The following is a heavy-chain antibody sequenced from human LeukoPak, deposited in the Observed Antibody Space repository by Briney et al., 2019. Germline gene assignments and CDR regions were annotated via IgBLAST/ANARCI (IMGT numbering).Heavy chain of an antibody. CDR2: VFWNYAR. CDR1: GVSLHTVGVG. V-gene: IGHV2-5*01. Sequence: SGPTLVKPTQTLTLPCTLSGVSLHTVGVGVGWIRQPPEKALEGLTLVFWNYARRYFPSLKSGLTITKDFFKYQVVITMTNMDPVDTATYHCAHSYNNDWYSPNFDYWGQGTLVTVSS. D-gene: IGHD6-19*01. CDR3: AHSYNNDWYSPNFDY. J-gene: IGHJ4*02.